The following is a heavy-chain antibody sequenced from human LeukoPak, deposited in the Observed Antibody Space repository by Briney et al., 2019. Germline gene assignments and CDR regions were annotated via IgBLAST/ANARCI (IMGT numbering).Heavy chain of an antibody. CDR3: AKWSYDFWSGYSPFDP. J-gene: IGHJ5*02. D-gene: IGHD3-3*01. CDR1: GFTFSSYA. Sequence: GGSLRLSCAAAGFTFSSYAMSWVRQAPGKGLEWVSSISGSGGSTYYADSVKGRFTISRDNSKNTLYLQMNSLRAEDTAVYYCAKWSYDFWSGYSPFDPWGQGTLVTVSS. CDR2: ISGSGGST. V-gene: IGHV3-23*01.